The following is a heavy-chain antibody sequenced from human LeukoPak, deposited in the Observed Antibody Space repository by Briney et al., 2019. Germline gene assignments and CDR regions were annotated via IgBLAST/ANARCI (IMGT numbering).Heavy chain of an antibody. CDR1: GGSISSYY. V-gene: IGHV4-59*01. CDR2: IYYSGST. D-gene: IGHD5-24*01. CDR3: ARADGYYYGMDV. Sequence: SETLSLTCTVSGGSISSYYWSWIRQPPGKGLEWIWYIYYSGSTNYNPSLKSRVTISVDTSKNQFSLKLGSVTAADTAVYYCARADGYYYGMDVWGQGTTVTVSS. J-gene: IGHJ6*02.